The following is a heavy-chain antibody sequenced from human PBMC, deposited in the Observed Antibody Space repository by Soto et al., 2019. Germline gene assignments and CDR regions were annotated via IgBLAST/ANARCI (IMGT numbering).Heavy chain of an antibody. CDR3: ARVPGP. V-gene: IGHV4-30-2*01. CDR2: IYHSGST. CDR1: GGSISSCGYS. J-gene: IGHJ5*02. Sequence: QLQLQESGSGLVKPSQTLSLTCAVSGGSISSCGYSWSWIRQPPGKGLEWIGYIYHSGSTYYNPSLRGRVTIAVDRSKHQVSLKLSSVTAADTAVYYCARVPGPWGQGTLVTVSS. D-gene: IGHD7-27*01.